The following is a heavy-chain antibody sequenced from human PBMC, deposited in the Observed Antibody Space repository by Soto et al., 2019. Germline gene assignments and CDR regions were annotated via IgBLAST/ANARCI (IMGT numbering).Heavy chain of an antibody. CDR2: ITGTASST. Sequence: ELQLLESGGGFVQLGGSLRLSCAASGFRISDFAMTWVRQAPGRGLEWVSAITGTASSTYYADSVKGRFTISRDNSKNTLYLQINSLRAEDTAIYYCAKGAEGYVASSLDSWGQGTLVTVSS. CDR3: AKGAEGYVASSLDS. D-gene: IGHD5-12*01. CDR1: GFRISDFA. J-gene: IGHJ4*02. V-gene: IGHV3-23*01.